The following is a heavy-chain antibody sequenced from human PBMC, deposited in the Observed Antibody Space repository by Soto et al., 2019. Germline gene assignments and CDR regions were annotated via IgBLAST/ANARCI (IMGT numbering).Heavy chain of an antibody. CDR3: ARDPSSSGIAVAGTMYYDHY. Sequence: GASLKVSCKASGYTFTSYYMHWVRQAPGQGLEWMGIINPSGGSTSYAQKFQGRVTMTRDTSTSTVYMELSSLRSEDTAVYYCARDPSSSGIAVAGTMYYDHYWGQGTLVTV. CDR1: GYTFTSYY. V-gene: IGHV1-46*01. CDR2: INPSGGST. J-gene: IGHJ4*02. D-gene: IGHD6-19*01.